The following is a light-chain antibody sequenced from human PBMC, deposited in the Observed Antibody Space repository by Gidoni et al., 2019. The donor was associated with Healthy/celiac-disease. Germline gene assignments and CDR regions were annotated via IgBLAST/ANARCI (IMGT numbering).Light chain of an antibody. CDR2: DAS. J-gene: IGKJ4*01. CDR1: QGISSA. Sequence: AIQLTQSPSSLSASVGDRVNITCRASQGISSASAWYQQKPGKAPKLLIYDASSLESGVPARFSGSGSGTDFTLTISSLQPEDFATYYCQQFNNYPTFGGGTKVEIK. V-gene: IGKV1D-13*01. CDR3: QQFNNYPT.